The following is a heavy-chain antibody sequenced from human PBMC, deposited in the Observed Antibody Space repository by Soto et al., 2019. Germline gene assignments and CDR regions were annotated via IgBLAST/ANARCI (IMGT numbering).Heavy chain of an antibody. CDR1: GYTFTSYG. J-gene: IGHJ4*02. D-gene: IGHD3-3*01. V-gene: IGHV1-18*04. CDR2: ISAYNGNT. Sequence: ASVNVSCKSSGYTFTSYGISWVRRAPGQGLEWMGWISAYNGNTNYAQKLQGRVTMTTDTSTSTAYMELRSLRSDDTAVYYCARGAIFGVVIPFDYWGQGTLVTVSS. CDR3: ARGAIFGVVIPFDY.